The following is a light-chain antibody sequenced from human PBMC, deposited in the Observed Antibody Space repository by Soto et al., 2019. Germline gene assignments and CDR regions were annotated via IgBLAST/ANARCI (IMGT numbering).Light chain of an antibody. CDR3: QQYGSAPQPIT. Sequence: EIVLTQSPGTLSLSPGERATLSCRASQSVSSIYLAWYQQKPGQAPRLLIYGASSRATGIPDRFSGSGSGTDFTLTISRLEPEDFALYYCQQYGSAPQPITFGQGTRLEIK. CDR1: QSVSSIY. CDR2: GAS. V-gene: IGKV3-20*01. J-gene: IGKJ5*01.